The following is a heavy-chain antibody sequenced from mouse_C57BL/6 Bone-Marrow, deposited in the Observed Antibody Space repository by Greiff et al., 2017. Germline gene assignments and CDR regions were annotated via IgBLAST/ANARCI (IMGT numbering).Heavy chain of an antibody. J-gene: IGHJ3*01. V-gene: IGHV5-9*01. CDR2: ISGGGGNT. Sequence: EVQLVESGGGLVKPGGSLKLSCGASGFTFSSYTMSWVRQTPEKRLEWVATISGGGGNTYYPDSVKGRFTISRDNAKNTLYLQMSSLRSEDTALYYCSGYYVPFAYWGQGTLVTVSA. D-gene: IGHD2-3*01. CDR1: GFTFSSYT. CDR3: SGYYVPFAY.